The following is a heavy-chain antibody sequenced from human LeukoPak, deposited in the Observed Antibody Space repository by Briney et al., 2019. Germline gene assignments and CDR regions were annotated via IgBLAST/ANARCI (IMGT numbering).Heavy chain of an antibody. CDR3: ARASPYSYYYDSSGYYYVDY. CDR2: INWNGDRT. Sequence: GGSLRLSCAASGFTFHDYDMSWVRQSPGKGLEWVSGINWNGDRTGYADSVKGRFTISRDNAKKSLYLQMNSLRAEDTAVYYCARASPYSYYYDSSGYYYVDYWGQGTLVTVSS. D-gene: IGHD3-22*01. CDR1: GFTFHDYD. J-gene: IGHJ4*02. V-gene: IGHV3-20*04.